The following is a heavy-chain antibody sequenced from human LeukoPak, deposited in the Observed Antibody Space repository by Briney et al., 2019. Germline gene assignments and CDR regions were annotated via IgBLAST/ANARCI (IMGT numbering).Heavy chain of an antibody. J-gene: IGHJ4*02. V-gene: IGHV4-31*03. CDR1: GGSISSGGYY. Sequence: PSQTLSLTCTVSGGSISSGGYYWSWVRQHPGKGLEWIGYIYYSGSANYNPSLKSRVTISVDTSKNQFSLKLSSVTAADTAVYYCARVDAQGYFDYWGQGTLVTVSS. CDR3: ARVDAQGYFDY. CDR2: IYYSGSA.